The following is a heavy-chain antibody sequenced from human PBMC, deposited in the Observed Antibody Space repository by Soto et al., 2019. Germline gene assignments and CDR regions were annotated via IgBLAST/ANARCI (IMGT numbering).Heavy chain of an antibody. CDR2: ISVSGGST. D-gene: IGHD6-13*01. CDR3: AKYSAQQLDY. J-gene: IGHJ4*02. V-gene: IGHV3-23*01. Sequence: GGSLRLSCAASGFPFSIYAMSLVRQSPGKGLEWVSAISVSGGSTYYADYVKGRFTISRDNSKNTLYLQMNSLRAEDTAVYYCAKYSAQQLDYWGQGILVSGSS. CDR1: GFPFSIYA.